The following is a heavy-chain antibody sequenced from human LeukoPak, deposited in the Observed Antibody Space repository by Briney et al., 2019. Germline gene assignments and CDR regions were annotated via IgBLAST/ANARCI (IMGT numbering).Heavy chain of an antibody. Sequence: ASVKVSCKASGGTFSSYAISWVRQAPGQGLEWMGGIIPIFGTANYAQKFQGRVTITADESTSTAYMELSSLRSEGTAVSYCARGSIAVAGTDGGGYYYYYMDVWGKGTTVTVSS. CDR1: GGTFSSYA. CDR2: IIPIFGTA. V-gene: IGHV1-69*13. J-gene: IGHJ6*03. CDR3: ARGSIAVAGTDGGGYYYYYMDV. D-gene: IGHD6-19*01.